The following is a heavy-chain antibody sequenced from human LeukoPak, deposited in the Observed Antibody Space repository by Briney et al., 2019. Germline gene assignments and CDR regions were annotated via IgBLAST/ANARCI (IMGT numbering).Heavy chain of an antibody. V-gene: IGHV5-10-1*01. CDR1: GYSFTSYW. D-gene: IGHD3-10*01. J-gene: IGHJ4*02. CDR2: IDPSDSYT. CDR3: ARTRSGGFYNPYYFDY. Sequence: GESLKISCKGSGYSFTSYWISWVRQMPGKGLEWMGRIDPSDSYTSYSPSFRGHVTISSDVSISTAYLQWSSLQASDTAMYFCARTRSGGFYNPYYFDYWGQGSLVSVSS.